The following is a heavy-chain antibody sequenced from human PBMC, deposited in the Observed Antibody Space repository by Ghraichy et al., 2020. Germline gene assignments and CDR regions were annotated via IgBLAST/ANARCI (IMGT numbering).Heavy chain of an antibody. CDR3: AKVSLRSSGYSLYYFDY. CDR1: GFTFSSYA. V-gene: IGHV3-23*01. Sequence: GGSLRLSCAASGFTFSSYAMSWVRQAPGKGLEWVSAISGSGGSTYYADSVKGRFTISRDNSKNTLYLQMNSLRAEDMAVYYCAKVSLRSSGYSLYYFDYWGQGTLVTVSS. J-gene: IGHJ4*02. D-gene: IGHD3-22*01. CDR2: ISGSGGST.